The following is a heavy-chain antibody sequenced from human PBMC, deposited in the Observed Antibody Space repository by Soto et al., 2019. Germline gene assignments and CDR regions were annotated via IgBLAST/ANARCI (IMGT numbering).Heavy chain of an antibody. CDR2: INHSGST. CDR3: ARIRTQEYIWGSYRYFDY. CDR1: GGSFSGYY. V-gene: IGHV4-34*02. D-gene: IGHD3-16*02. Sequence: HVQLQQWGAGLLKPSETLSLTCAVYGGSFSGYYWSWIRQPPGKGREWIGEINHSGSTNYNPSLNGRVTISVDTSKNQFSLKVSSVTAADTAVYYCARIRTQEYIWGSYRYFDYWGQGTLVTVSS. J-gene: IGHJ4*02.